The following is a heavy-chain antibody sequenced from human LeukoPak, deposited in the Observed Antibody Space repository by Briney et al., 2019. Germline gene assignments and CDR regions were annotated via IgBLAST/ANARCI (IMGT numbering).Heavy chain of an antibody. J-gene: IGHJ5*02. CDR1: GGSISSSSYH. CDR2: IYYSGST. Sequence: SETLSLTCTVSGGSISSSSYHWGWIRQPPGKGLEWIGSIYYSGSTYYNPSLKSRVTISVDTSKNQFSLKLSSVTAADTAVYYCARPYLTWFDPWGQGTLVTVSS. CDR3: ARPYLTWFDP. V-gene: IGHV4-39*01.